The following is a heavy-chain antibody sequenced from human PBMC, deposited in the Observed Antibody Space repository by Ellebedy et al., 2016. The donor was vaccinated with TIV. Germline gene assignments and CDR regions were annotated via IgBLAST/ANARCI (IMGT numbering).Heavy chain of an antibody. CDR3: ASHYSASGWRAYFDS. D-gene: IGHD6-19*01. CDR1: GASINNLW. V-gene: IGHV4-59*11. Sequence: MPSETLSLTCPVSGASINNLWWSWNRQPPGKGLEWVGYIYYNGITNYSPSLRSRVTISLGPSKNQFSLNLTSVTAADTAVYYCASHYSASGWRAYFDSWGQGAPVTVSS. CDR2: IYYNGIT. J-gene: IGHJ4*02.